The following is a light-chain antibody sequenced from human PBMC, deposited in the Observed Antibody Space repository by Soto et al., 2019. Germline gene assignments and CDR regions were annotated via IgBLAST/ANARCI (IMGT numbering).Light chain of an antibody. V-gene: IGKV3-20*01. J-gene: IGKJ2*01. CDR2: GTS. CDR3: QQYGGSPSYT. Sequence: EIVLTQSPGTLSFSPGERATLSCRASQSVRGNYLAWYQHKPGQAPRLLVYGTSYRAAGIPDRFSGSGSGTDFILTISRVEPEDFAVYYCQQYGGSPSYTFCQGTKLEMK. CDR1: QSVRGNY.